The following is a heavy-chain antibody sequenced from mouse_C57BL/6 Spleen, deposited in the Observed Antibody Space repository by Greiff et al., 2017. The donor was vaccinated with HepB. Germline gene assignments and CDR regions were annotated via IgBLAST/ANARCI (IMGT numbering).Heavy chain of an antibody. V-gene: IGHV1-22*01. Sequence: EVQLQQSGPELVKPGASVKMSCKASGYTFTDYNMHWVKQSHGKSLEWIGYINPNNGGTSYNQKFKGKATLTVNKSSSTAYMELRSLTSEESAVYYCARRRDYGSSHWYFEVWGTGTTVTVSS. J-gene: IGHJ1*03. D-gene: IGHD1-1*01. CDR2: INPNNGGT. CDR1: GYTFTDYN. CDR3: ARRRDYGSSHWYFEV.